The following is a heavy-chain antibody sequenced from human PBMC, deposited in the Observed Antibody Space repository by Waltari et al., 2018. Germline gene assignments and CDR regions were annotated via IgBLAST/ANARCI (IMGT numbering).Heavy chain of an antibody. Sequence: EVQLLESGGGLVQPGGSLRLSCAASGFTFSSYAMSWVRPAPGKGLEWVTAIKCSGGSTYYAYSLKGRFTSSRYNSKNTLYLQMNSLRAEDTAVYYCAKVIRGAGKSGGIFGPVDYWGQGTLVTVSS. D-gene: IGHD3-3*01. V-gene: IGHV3-23*01. CDR2: IKCSGGST. J-gene: IGHJ4*02. CDR3: AKVIRGAGKSGGIFGPVDY. CDR1: GFTFSSYA.